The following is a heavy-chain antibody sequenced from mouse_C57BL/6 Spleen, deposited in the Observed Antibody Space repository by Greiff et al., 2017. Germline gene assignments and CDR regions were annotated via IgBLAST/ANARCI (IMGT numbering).Heavy chain of an antibody. CDR2: IYPGDGDT. CDR3: ASLDYSNLGAMDY. CDR1: GYAFSSYW. D-gene: IGHD2-5*01. V-gene: IGHV1-80*01. J-gene: IGHJ4*01. Sequence: QVQLKQSGAELVKPGAPVKISCKASGYAFSSYWMNWVKQRPGKGLAWIGQIYPGDGDTTYNGKFKGKATLTADKSSSTAYMQLISLTSEDSAVYFCASLDYSNLGAMDYWGQGTSVTVSS.